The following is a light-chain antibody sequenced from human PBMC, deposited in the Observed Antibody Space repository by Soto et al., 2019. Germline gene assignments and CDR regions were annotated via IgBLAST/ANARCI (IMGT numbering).Light chain of an antibody. Sequence: DIQMTQSPASLSASMGDRVTISCRASHNIDNPLNWYRQKAGKAPELLIYAAARLQSGVPSTFSGSGSGTDFTLTIRNLQPQHFATYSCQQSYTSPYTFGRGTKLAI. CDR3: QQSYTSPYT. J-gene: IGKJ2*01. V-gene: IGKV1-39*01. CDR2: AAA. CDR1: HNIDNP.